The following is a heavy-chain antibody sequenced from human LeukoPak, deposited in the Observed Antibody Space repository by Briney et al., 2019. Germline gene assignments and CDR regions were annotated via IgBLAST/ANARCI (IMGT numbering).Heavy chain of an antibody. D-gene: IGHD2-15*01. V-gene: IGHV3-23*01. CDR2: ISSTGGTT. CDR3: AKNGDRGAYCTGGTCYPYFYYYMDV. Sequence: GGSLRLSCAGSGFTFSSYGMSWVRQAPGKGLEWVSSISSTGGTTYYADSVKGRFTISRDNSKNTLYLQMNSLRAEDTAIYYCAKNGDRGAYCTGGTCYPYFYYYMDVWGKGTTVTI. J-gene: IGHJ6*03. CDR1: GFTFSSYG.